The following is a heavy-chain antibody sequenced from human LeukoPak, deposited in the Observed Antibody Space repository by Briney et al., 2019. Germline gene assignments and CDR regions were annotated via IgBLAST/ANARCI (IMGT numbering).Heavy chain of an antibody. CDR3: ARERQDTILHSGAFDI. CDR2: IASAGSHT. CDR1: GYSSSTAF. D-gene: IGHD2-21*01. Sequence: AGRALRHSSVDSGYSSSTAFMYWVRHAPRKGLEWVADIASAGSHTFYVESVKGRFTISRDNSKNTLYLQMNSLRAEDTAVYFCARERQDTILHSGAFDIWGQGTMVTVSS. V-gene: IGHV3-30-3*01. J-gene: IGHJ3*02.